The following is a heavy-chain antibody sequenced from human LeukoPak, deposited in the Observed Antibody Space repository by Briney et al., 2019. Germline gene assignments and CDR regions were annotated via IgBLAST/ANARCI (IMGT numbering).Heavy chain of an antibody. CDR3: ARGTRGRQKPNDY. CDR1: GGSFSGYY. V-gene: IGHV4-34*01. Sequence: SETLSLTCAVYGGSFSGYYWSWIRQPPGKGLEWIGEINHSGSTNYNPSLKSRVTISVDTSKNQFSLKLSSVTAADTAVSYCARGTRGRQKPNDYWGQGTLVTVSS. J-gene: IGHJ4*02. CDR2: INHSGST. D-gene: IGHD2-15*01.